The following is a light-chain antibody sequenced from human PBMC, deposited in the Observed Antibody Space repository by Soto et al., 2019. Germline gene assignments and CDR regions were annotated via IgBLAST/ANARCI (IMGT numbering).Light chain of an antibody. Sequence: EIVLTQSPGTLPLSPGERATLSCRASQSVSSSYLAWFQQKPGQAPRLLIYGTSSRATGIPDRFSGSGSGTDFTLTISRLEPEDFAVYYCQQYGSSPWTFGNGTKVEIK. CDR1: QSVSSSY. V-gene: IGKV3-20*01. J-gene: IGKJ1*01. CDR3: QQYGSSPWT. CDR2: GTS.